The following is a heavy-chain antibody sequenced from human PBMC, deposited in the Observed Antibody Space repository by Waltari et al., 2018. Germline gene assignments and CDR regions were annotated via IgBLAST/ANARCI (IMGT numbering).Heavy chain of an antibody. J-gene: IGHJ3*01. CDR1: GLTFRNYG. CDR3: AKDGDYSLPGYDAFDV. Sequence: HLVESGGGVVQPGGSLRLSCLASGLTFRNYGMHWVRQIPGKGLGWVAFRRDDANTIYDADSVNGRFTISRDNSNNILYLQMNSLRPEDTAVYFCAKDGDYSLPGYDAFDVWGQGTLVTVSS. CDR2: RRDDANTI. V-gene: IGHV3-30*02. D-gene: IGHD2-21*01.